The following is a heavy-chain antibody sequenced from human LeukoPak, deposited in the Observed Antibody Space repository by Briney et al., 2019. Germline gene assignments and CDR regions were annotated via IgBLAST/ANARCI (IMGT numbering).Heavy chain of an antibody. D-gene: IGHD3/OR15-3a*01. V-gene: IGHV3-30*03. Sequence: PGRSLRLSCAASGFTFSSYGMHWVRQAPGKGLEWVAVISYDGSNKYYADSVKGRFTISRDNSKNTLYLQMSSLRAEDTAVYYCARGPTSYDFWSGYYTTYLDYWGQGTLVTVSS. CDR3: ARGPTSYDFWSGYYTTYLDY. J-gene: IGHJ4*02. CDR1: GFTFSSYG. CDR2: ISYDGSNK.